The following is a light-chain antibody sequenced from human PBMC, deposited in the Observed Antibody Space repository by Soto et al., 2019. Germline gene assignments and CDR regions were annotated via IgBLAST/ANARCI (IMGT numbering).Light chain of an antibody. V-gene: IGLV2-14*03. CDR1: SSDVGGYNY. Sequence: QSALTQPASVSGSPGQSITISCTGTSSDVGGYNYVSWYQHHPGKAPKLMIYDVSNRPSGVSNRFSGSKSGNTASLTISGLQSEYEADYYCSSYASSSTYVFGTGTKVTVL. CDR2: DVS. CDR3: SSYASSSTYV. J-gene: IGLJ1*01.